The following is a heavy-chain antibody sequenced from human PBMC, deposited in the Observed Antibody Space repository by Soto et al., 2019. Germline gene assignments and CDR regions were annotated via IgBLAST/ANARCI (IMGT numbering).Heavy chain of an antibody. CDR1: GYSFTSYC. CDR2: IYPGDSDT. CDR3: ARRTIAARPNWFDP. D-gene: IGHD6-6*01. V-gene: IGHV5-51*01. J-gene: IGHJ5*02. Sequence: PGEPLKISCKGSGYSFTSYCIGWMRQKPGKGLEWMGIIYPGDSDTRYSPSFQGQVTISADKSISTAYLQWSSLKASDTAMCYCARRTIAARPNWFDPWGQGTLVTVSS.